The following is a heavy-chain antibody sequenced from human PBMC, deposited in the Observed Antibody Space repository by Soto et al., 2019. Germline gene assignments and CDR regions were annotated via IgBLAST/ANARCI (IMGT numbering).Heavy chain of an antibody. CDR1: GYTFTSYD. V-gene: IGHV1-8*01. CDR2: MNPNSGNT. J-gene: IGHJ3*02. Sequence: GASVKVSCKASGYTFTSYDINWVRQATGQGREWMGWMNPNSGNTGYAQKFQGRVTMTRNTSISTAYMELSSLRSEDTAVYYCARGMGGGVRGDYGGGIDAFDIWGQGTMVTVSS. CDR3: ARGMGGGVRGDYGGGIDAFDI. D-gene: IGHD4-17*01.